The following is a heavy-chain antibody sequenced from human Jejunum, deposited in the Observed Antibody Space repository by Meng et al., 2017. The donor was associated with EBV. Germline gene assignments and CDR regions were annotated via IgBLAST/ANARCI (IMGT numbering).Heavy chain of an antibody. CDR1: GGSISSGGYS. J-gene: IGHJ4*02. V-gene: IGHV4-30-2*01. CDR2: IYYSGSA. CDR3: ARGAYFDY. Sequence: LRCQGAGSGLGEPFGALSLTCAGSGGSISSGGYSWHWIRQPPGKGLQWIGYIYYSGSAFYNPSLKSRVTLSVDRSKNQFSLNLSSVTAADTAVYYCARGAYFDYWGQGTLVTVSS.